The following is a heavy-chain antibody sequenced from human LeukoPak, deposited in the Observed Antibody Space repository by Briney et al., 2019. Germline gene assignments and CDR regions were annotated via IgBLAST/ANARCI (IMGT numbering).Heavy chain of an antibody. V-gene: IGHV3-30-3*01. CDR3: ARRIAAANRFDP. CDR1: GSLFSNYV. CDR2: VSYDGSDK. Sequence: PGGSLRLSCAASGSLFSNYVMHWVRQTPGKGLEWVAVVSYDGSDKYYADSVKGRFIISRDNSRNTLYLYMNSLRAEDTAVYYCARRIAAANRFDPWGQGTLVTVSS. D-gene: IGHD6-13*01. J-gene: IGHJ5*02.